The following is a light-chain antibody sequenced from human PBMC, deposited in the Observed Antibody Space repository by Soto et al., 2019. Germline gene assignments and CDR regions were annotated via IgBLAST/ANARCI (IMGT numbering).Light chain of an antibody. Sequence: EIVMTQSPATLSVSPGARATLSCRSSRSVSRDLAWYQQKPGQAPRLLIFGASTRAAGFPDRFSGSGSGTDFTLTISSLQAEDVAVYYCQQYYSAPWTFGQGTKVDIK. CDR2: GAS. V-gene: IGKV3D-15*01. CDR3: QQYYSAPWT. J-gene: IGKJ1*01. CDR1: RSVSRD.